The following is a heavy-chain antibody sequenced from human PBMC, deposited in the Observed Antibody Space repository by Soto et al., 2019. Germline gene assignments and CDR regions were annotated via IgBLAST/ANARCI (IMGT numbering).Heavy chain of an antibody. CDR2: INPNSGGT. J-gene: IGHJ6*02. V-gene: IGHV1-2*04. Sequence: ASVKVSCKASGYTFTGYYMHWVRQAPGQGLEWMGWINPNSGGTNYAQKFQGWVTMTRDTSISTAYMELSRLRSDDTAVYYFARVAIVVGSPDDYYYGMDVWGQGTTVTVSS. CDR1: GYTFTGYY. CDR3: ARVAIVVGSPDDYYYGMDV. D-gene: IGHD3-22*01.